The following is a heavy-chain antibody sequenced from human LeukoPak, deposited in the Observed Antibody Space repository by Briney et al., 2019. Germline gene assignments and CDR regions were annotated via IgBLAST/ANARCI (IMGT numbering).Heavy chain of an antibody. D-gene: IGHD2-21*02. CDR2: ISYDGSNK. V-gene: IGHV3-30*04. Sequence: PGGSLRLSCAASGFTFSSYAMHWVRQAPGKGLEWVAVISYDGSNKYYADSVKGRFTISRDNSKNTLYLQMNSLRAEDTAVYYCARTAYCGGDCSYFDYWGQGTLVTVSS. CDR3: ARTAYCGGDCSYFDY. CDR1: GFTFSSYA. J-gene: IGHJ4*02.